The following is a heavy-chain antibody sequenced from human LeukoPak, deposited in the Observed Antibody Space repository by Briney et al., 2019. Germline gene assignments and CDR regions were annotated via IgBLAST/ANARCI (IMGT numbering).Heavy chain of an antibody. V-gene: IGHV1-24*01. CDR1: GYTLTELS. CDR2: FDPEDGET. D-gene: IGHD3-3*01. Sequence: ASVKVSCKVSGYTLTELSMHWVRQAPGKGLEGMGGFDPEDGETIYAQKFQGRVTMTEDTSTDTAYMELSSLRSEDTAVYYCATAQGVVTLNWFDPWGQGTLVTVSS. CDR3: ATAQGVVTLNWFDP. J-gene: IGHJ5*02.